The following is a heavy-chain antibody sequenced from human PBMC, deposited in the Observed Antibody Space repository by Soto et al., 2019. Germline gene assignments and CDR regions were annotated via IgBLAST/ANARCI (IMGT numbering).Heavy chain of an antibody. Sequence: PGGSLRLSCAASGFTFSSYAMSWVRQAPGKGLEWVSAISGSGGSTYYADSVKGWFTISRDNSKNTLYLQMNSLRAEDTAVYYCAKDSRSMVRGVTFDYWGQGTLVTVSS. CDR3: AKDSRSMVRGVTFDY. V-gene: IGHV3-23*01. J-gene: IGHJ4*02. D-gene: IGHD3-10*01. CDR2: ISGSGGST. CDR1: GFTFSSYA.